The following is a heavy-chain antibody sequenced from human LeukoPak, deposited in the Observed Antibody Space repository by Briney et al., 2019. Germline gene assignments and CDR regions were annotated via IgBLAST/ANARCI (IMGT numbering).Heavy chain of an antibody. V-gene: IGHV4-59*11. J-gene: IGHJ3*02. D-gene: IGHD3-10*01. CDR2: IHHSGTT. Sequence: SETLSLTCSVSSGSTSTHCWSWIRQPPGKGLEWIGHIHHSGTTNYNPSLMSRVSISLDTSRNNFSLKLSSVTAADTAVYYCATDKISINAFDMWGQGTLVTVSS. CDR3: ATDKISINAFDM. CDR1: SGSTSTHC.